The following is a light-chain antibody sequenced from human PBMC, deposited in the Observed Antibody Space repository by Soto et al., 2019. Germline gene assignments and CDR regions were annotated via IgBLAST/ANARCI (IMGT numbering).Light chain of an antibody. CDR2: GAS. V-gene: IGKV3-20*01. J-gene: IGKJ4*01. Sequence: EIVLTQSPGTLSLSPGEGATLSCRASQRVTSTYFAWYQHKPGQAPRLLIYGASSRATGIPDRFSGSGSGTDFTLTISRLEPEDFAVYYCQQYFNWPPLTFGGGTKVEIK. CDR3: QQYFNWPPLT. CDR1: QRVTSTY.